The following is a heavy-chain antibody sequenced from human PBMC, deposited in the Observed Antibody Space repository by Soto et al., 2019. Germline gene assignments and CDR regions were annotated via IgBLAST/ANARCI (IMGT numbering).Heavy chain of an antibody. CDR1: GFTFDDYA. V-gene: IGHV3-9*01. Sequence: GGSLRLSCAASGFTFDDYAMHWVRQAPGKGLEWVSGISWNSDSIGYADSVKGRFTISRDNAKNSLYLQMNSLRAEDTALYYCAKAFYSTSSYYYYYMDVWGKGTTVTVSS. D-gene: IGHD6-6*01. J-gene: IGHJ6*03. CDR3: AKAFYSTSSYYYYYMDV. CDR2: ISWNSDSI.